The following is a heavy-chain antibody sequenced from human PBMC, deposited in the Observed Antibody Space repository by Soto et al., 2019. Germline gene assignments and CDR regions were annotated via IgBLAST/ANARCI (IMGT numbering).Heavy chain of an antibody. J-gene: IGHJ6*02. CDR3: ARSSLGV. CDR2: MNPNSGNT. V-gene: IGHV1-8*01. D-gene: IGHD7-27*01. Sequence: QVQLVQSGAEVKKPGASVKVSCKASGYTFTTYDINWLRQATGQGLEWMGWMNPNSGNTGYAQEFQGRVTMTRDTSGSTAYMQLSGLRFEDTAIYYCARSSLGVWGQGTTVTVSS. CDR1: GYTFTTYD.